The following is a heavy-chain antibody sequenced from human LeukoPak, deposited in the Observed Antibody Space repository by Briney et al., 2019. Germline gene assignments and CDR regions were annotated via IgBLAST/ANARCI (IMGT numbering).Heavy chain of an antibody. J-gene: IGHJ3*02. CDR2: ISWNSGSI. V-gene: IGHV3-9*03. Sequence: GGSLRLSCAASGFTFDDYAMHWVRQAPGKGLEWVSGISWNSGSIGYADSVKGRFTISRDNAKNSLYLQMNSLRAEDMALYYCAKDKGGYYYATRAFDIWGQGTMVTVSS. D-gene: IGHD3-10*01. CDR1: GFTFDDYA. CDR3: AKDKGGYYYATRAFDI.